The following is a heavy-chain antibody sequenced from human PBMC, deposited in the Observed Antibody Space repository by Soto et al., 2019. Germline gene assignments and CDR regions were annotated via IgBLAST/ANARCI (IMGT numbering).Heavy chain of an antibody. J-gene: IGHJ4*02. Sequence: QVQLQQWGAGLLKPSETLSLTCAVYGGSFSGYYWSWIRQPPGKGLEWIGEINHSGSTNYNPSLKSPVTISVDTAKNQFSLKLSSVTAADTAVYYCARGRGYYDSSGFLYYFDYWGQGTLVTVSS. CDR1: GGSFSGYY. V-gene: IGHV4-34*01. CDR3: ARGRGYYDSSGFLYYFDY. D-gene: IGHD3-22*01. CDR2: INHSGST.